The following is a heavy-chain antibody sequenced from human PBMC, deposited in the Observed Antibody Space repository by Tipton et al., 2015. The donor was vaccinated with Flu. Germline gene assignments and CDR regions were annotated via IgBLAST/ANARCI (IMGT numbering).Heavy chain of an antibody. Sequence: SLRLSCEASGFIFSSYGAHWLRQAPGKGLEWVAGISFDGNNKYYRESVKGRFSISRDNSKSTLYLQMNSLRPEDTGVYYCAKDRLLARAYFEAWGQGTLVTVSP. CDR2: ISFDGNNK. CDR3: AKDRLLARAYFEA. CDR1: GFIFSSYG. D-gene: IGHD2/OR15-2a*01. V-gene: IGHV3-30*18. J-gene: IGHJ4*02.